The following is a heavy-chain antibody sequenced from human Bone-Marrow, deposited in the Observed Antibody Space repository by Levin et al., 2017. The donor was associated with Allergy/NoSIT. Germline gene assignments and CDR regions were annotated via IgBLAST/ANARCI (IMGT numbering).Heavy chain of an antibody. D-gene: IGHD6-13*01. V-gene: IGHV3-66*02. CDR3: ARDALAAAGTGFNDAFDI. J-gene: IGHJ3*02. Sequence: GGSLRLSCAASGFTVSSNYMSWVRQAPGKGLEWVSVIYSGGSTYYADSVKGRFTISRDNSKNTLYLQMNSLRAEDTAVYYCARDALAAAGTGFNDAFDIWGQGTMVTVSS. CDR1: GFTVSSNY. CDR2: IYSGGST.